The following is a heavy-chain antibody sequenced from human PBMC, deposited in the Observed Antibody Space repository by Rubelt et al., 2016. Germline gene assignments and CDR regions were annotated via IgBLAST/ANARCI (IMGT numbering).Heavy chain of an antibody. V-gene: IGHV4-34*01. D-gene: IGHD4-23*01. J-gene: IGHJ4*02. CDR2: INHSGST. Sequence: QVQLQQWGAGLLKPSETLSLTCAVYGGSFSGYYWSWIRQPPGKGLEWIGEINHSGSTNYNPSLESRVTISVDTSKNQFSPKLSSVTAADTAVYYCALIGSTVVTPHFDYWGQGTLVTVSS. CDR1: GGSFSGYY. CDR3: ALIGSTVVTPHFDY.